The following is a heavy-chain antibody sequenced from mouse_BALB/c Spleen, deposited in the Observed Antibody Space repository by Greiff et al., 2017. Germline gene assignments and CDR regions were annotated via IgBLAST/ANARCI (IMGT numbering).Heavy chain of an antibody. D-gene: IGHD2-4*01. CDR2: ISYSGST. CDR3: ARRGITTGFDY. Sequence: EVKLVESGPGLVKPSQSLSLTCTVTGYSITSDYAWNWIRQFPGNQLEWMGYISYSGSTSYDPSLKSRISITRDTSKNQFFLQLNSVTTEDTATYYCARRGITTGFDYGGQGTTLTVSS. CDR1: GYSITSDYA. J-gene: IGHJ2*01. V-gene: IGHV3-2*02.